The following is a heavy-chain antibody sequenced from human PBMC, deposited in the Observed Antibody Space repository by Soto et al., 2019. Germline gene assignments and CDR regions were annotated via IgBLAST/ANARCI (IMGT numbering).Heavy chain of an antibody. CDR1: GFTFSSYW. Sequence: PGGSLRLSCAASGFTFSSYWMHWVRQAPGKGLVWVSRINNDGISTTYADSVKGRFTISRDNAKNTLYLQMNSLRAEDTAVYYCARQYYDFWSSPDVWGQGTRVTV. V-gene: IGHV3-74*01. CDR3: ARQYYDFWSSPDV. J-gene: IGHJ6*02. CDR2: INNDGIST. D-gene: IGHD3-3*01.